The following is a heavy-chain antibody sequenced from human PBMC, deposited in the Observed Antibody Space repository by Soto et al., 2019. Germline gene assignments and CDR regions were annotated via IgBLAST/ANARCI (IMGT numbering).Heavy chain of an antibody. CDR1: GFTFSSYA. CDR3: ARGEGGYCSSTSCPSRWFDP. V-gene: IGHV3-23*01. Sequence: GGSVRLSCAASGFTFSSYAMSWVRQAPGKGLEWVSAISASGGSTYYADSVKGRFTISRDNTKNSLYLQMNSLRAEDTAVYYCARGEGGYCSSTSCPSRWFDPWGQGTLVTVSS. J-gene: IGHJ5*02. CDR2: ISASGGST. D-gene: IGHD2-2*01.